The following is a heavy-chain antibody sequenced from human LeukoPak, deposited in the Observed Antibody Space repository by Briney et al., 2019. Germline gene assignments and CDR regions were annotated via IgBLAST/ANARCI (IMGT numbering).Heavy chain of an antibody. CDR2: ISGSGGST. J-gene: IGHJ4*02. V-gene: IGHV3-23*01. CDR3: AKDERPYYGGNSGARFGY. D-gene: IGHD4-23*01. Sequence: PGGSLRLSCAASGFTFSSYAMSWVRQAPGKGLEWGSAISGSGGSTYYADSVKGRFTISRDNSKNTLYLQMNSLRAEDTAVYYCAKDERPYYGGNSGARFGYWGQGTLVTVSS. CDR1: GFTFSSYA.